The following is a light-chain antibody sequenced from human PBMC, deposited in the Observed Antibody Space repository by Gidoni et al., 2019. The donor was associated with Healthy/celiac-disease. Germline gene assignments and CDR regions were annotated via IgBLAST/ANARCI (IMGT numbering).Light chain of an antibody. J-gene: IGKJ1*01. CDR2: DAS. V-gene: IGKV3-11*01. CDR3: QQRSNWPTWT. CDR1: QSVSSY. Sequence: EIVLTQSPATLSLSPGERATLSCRGSQSVSSYLAWYQQKPGQAPRLLIYDASNRATGIPARFSGRGSGTEFTLNISSLEPEDFAVYYCQQRSNWPTWTFGQGTKVEIK.